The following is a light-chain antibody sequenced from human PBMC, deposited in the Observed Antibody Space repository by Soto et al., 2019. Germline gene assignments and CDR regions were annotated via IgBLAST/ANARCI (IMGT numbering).Light chain of an antibody. V-gene: IGKV1-39*01. J-gene: IGKJ4*01. Sequence: DIQMTQSPSSLSASVGDRVTITCRASQSISSYLNWYHQKPGKAPKLLIYAASSLQSGVPSRFSGSGSRTDCTLTISSLQPEDFATYSCQQSYSTPPLTFGGGTKVEIK. CDR3: QQSYSTPPLT. CDR1: QSISSY. CDR2: AAS.